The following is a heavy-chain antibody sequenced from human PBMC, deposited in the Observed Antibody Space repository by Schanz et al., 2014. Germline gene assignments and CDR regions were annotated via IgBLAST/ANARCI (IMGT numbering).Heavy chain of an antibody. J-gene: IGHJ4*02. CDR1: GDTFRSYT. CDR3: ARSLFDGPPFDL. CDR2: INPNTDGT. Sequence: QVQLVQSGAEVTKPGSSVKVSCKASGDTFRSYTINWVRHAPGQGLEWMGRINPNTDGTIYAQKFQGRVTVPSDSSISTAYMELSTLTSDDTAVYYCARSLFDGPPFDLWGQGTLVTVSS. V-gene: IGHV1-2*06. D-gene: IGHD2-8*01.